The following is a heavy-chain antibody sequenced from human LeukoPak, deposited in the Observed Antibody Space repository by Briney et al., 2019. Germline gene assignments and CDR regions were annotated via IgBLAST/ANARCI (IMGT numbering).Heavy chain of an antibody. CDR3: AKDRAHLEMGY. J-gene: IGHJ4*02. V-gene: IGHV3-30*18. CDR1: GFTFSSYG. D-gene: IGHD5-24*01. Sequence: GRSLRLSCAASGFTFSSYGMHWVRQAPGKGLEWVAVISYDGSNKYYADSVKGRFTISRDNSKNTLYLQMNSLRAEDTAVYYCAKDRAHLEMGYWGQGTLVTVSS. CDR2: ISYDGSNK.